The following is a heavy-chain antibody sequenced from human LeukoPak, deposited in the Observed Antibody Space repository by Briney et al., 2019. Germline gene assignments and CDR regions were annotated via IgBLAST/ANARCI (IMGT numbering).Heavy chain of an antibody. Sequence: VGSLRLSCAASGFTVSTYEMSWVRQAPGKGLEWVSYISSGGSPIYYADSVKGRFTISRDNAKNSLFLQMNSLRAEDTAVYYCARENTEDAFDIWGQGTMVTVSS. CDR2: ISSGGSPI. CDR3: ARENTEDAFDI. V-gene: IGHV3-48*03. D-gene: IGHD1/OR15-1a*01. J-gene: IGHJ3*02. CDR1: GFTVSTYE.